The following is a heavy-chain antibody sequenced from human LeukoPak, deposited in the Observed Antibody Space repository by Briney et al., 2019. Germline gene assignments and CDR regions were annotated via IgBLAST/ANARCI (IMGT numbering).Heavy chain of an antibody. CDR1: GFTFSSYA. J-gene: IGHJ4*02. CDR2: IPYDGSNK. V-gene: IGHV3-30*01. CDR3: ARDRDSSGYLDY. Sequence: PGRSLRLSCAASGFTFSSYAMHWVRQAPGKGLEWVAVIPYDGSNKYYSDSVKGRFTISRDNSKNTLYLQMNSLRAEDTAVYYCARDRDSSGYLDYWGQGTLVTVSS. D-gene: IGHD3-22*01.